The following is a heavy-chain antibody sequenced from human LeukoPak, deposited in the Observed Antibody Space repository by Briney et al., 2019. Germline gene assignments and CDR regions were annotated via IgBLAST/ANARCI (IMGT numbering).Heavy chain of an antibody. D-gene: IGHD6-19*01. J-gene: IGHJ4*02. Sequence: PGGSLRLSCAASGFTFSKYDMHWVRQAPGKGLEWVAFIRYDGSNKYYADSVKGRFTISRDNSKNTLYLQMNSLRAEDTAVYYCANRAVAGTNYWGQGTLVSVSS. CDR1: GFTFSKYD. V-gene: IGHV3-30*02. CDR2: IRYDGSNK. CDR3: ANRAVAGTNY.